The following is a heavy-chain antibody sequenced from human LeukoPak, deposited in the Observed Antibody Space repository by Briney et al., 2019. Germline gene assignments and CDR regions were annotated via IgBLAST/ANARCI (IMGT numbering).Heavy chain of an antibody. CDR2: IYYTWST. D-gene: IGHD3-10*01. V-gene: IGHV4-59*01. CDR3: ARAYYYGSGTFDI. CDR1: GGSISPYY. Sequence: SETLSITCTVSGGSISPYYWSWIRQPPGRGLEWIGYIYYTWSTYYNPSLKSRVTISVDTSKNQFSLKLSSVTAADTAVYYCARAYYYGSGTFDIWGQGTMVTVSS. J-gene: IGHJ3*02.